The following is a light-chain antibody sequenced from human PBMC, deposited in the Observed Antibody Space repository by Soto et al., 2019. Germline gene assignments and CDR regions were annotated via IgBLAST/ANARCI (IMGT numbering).Light chain of an antibody. CDR2: DAS. CDR1: RSVSSY. CDR3: QQYGRSPWT. J-gene: IGKJ1*01. V-gene: IGKV3-20*01. Sequence: IVLPQSPATLSLSPGESATLSCRATRSVSSYLAWYQQKPGQAPRLLIFDASSRATGISDRFSGSGSGTDFTLTISRLEPEDFAVYYCQQYGRSPWTFGQGTKVDIK.